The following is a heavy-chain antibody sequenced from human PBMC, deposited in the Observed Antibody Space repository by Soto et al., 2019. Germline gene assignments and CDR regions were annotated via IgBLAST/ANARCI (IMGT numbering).Heavy chain of an antibody. Sequence: EVQLVESGGGLVQPGGSLKLSCAASGFTFSGSAIHWVRQASGKGLEWVGRIRSKANTYATAYAASVKGRFTISRDDSQNSAYLQMNSLKTEDTAVYYCTLYGDHKPSTLVDYWGQGTLVTVSS. J-gene: IGHJ4*02. CDR1: GFTFSGSA. CDR3: TLYGDHKPSTLVDY. CDR2: IRSKANTYAT. V-gene: IGHV3-73*02. D-gene: IGHD2-21*02.